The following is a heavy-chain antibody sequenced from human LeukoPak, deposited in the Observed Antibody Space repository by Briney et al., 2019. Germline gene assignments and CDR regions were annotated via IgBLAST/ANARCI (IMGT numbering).Heavy chain of an antibody. CDR3: ARTPIVVVVAAIYYFDY. Sequence: PSETLSLTCTVSGGSISSYYWSWIRQPPGKGLEWIGYIYYSGSTNYNPSLKSRVTISVDMSKNQFSLKLSSVTAADTAVYYCARTPIVVVVAAIYYFDYWGQGTLVTVSS. CDR2: IYYSGST. D-gene: IGHD2-15*01. CDR1: GGSISSYY. V-gene: IGHV4-59*01. J-gene: IGHJ4*02.